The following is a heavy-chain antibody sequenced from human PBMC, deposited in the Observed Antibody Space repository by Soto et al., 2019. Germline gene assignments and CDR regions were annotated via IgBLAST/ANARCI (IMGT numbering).Heavy chain of an antibody. Sequence: EVRLLESGGGLVQPGGSLRLSCAASRFTFSNYAMSWVRQAPGKGLEWISGISSTGGSTYYADSVKGRFTISRDNSKNTLDLQMSSLRAEDTAIYYCARAHDYDFWSGFLFYGMDVWGQGTTVTVSS. CDR2: ISSTGGST. J-gene: IGHJ6*02. CDR3: ARAHDYDFWSGFLFYGMDV. CDR1: RFTFSNYA. V-gene: IGHV3-23*01. D-gene: IGHD3-3*01.